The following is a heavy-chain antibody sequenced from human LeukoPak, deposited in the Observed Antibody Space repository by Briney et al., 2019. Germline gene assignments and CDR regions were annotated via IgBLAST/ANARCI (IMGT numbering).Heavy chain of an antibody. CDR1: GYTFTSYY. CDR3: ARDPGIVGATSHNAFDI. D-gene: IGHD1-26*01. J-gene: IGHJ3*02. Sequence: ASVNGCCKASGYTFTSYYMHWVRQAPGQGLEWMRIINPSGGSTSYAQKFQGRVTMTRDMSTSTVYMELSSLRSEDTAVYYCARDPGIVGATSHNAFDIWGQGIMVPASS. CDR2: INPSGGST. V-gene: IGHV1-46*01.